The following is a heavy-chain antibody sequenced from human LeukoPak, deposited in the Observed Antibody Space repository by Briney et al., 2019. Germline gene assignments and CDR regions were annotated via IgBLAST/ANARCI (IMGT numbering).Heavy chain of an antibody. J-gene: IGHJ4*02. Sequence: GASVKVSCKASGGTFSSYAISWVRQAPGQGLEWMGGINPIFGTANYAQKFQGRVTITADESTSTAYMELSSLRSEDTAVYYCARNRDYGDEYRFDYWGQGTLVTVSS. CDR1: GGTFSSYA. CDR3: ARNRDYGDEYRFDY. D-gene: IGHD4-17*01. CDR2: INPIFGTA. V-gene: IGHV1-69*13.